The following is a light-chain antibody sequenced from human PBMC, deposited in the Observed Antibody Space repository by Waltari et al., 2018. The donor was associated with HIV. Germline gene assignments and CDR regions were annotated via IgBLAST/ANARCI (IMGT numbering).Light chain of an antibody. Sequence: DIVMTQSPDSLAVSLGERATTNCKSSQRVLYRTNNKNYLAWYQQQPGQPPKLLIYWASSRQSGVPDRFSGSGSGTDFTLTISSLQAEDVAVYYCQQYYSTPYTFGQGTKLEIK. V-gene: IGKV4-1*01. CDR3: QQYYSTPYT. CDR2: WAS. CDR1: QRVLYRTNNKNY. J-gene: IGKJ2*01.